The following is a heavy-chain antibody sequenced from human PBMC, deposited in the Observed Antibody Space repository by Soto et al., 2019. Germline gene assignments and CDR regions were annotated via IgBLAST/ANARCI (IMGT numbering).Heavy chain of an antibody. Sequence: SVKVSCKASGYSFTSYAISWVRQAPGQGLEWMGGIIPIFGTANYAQKFQGRVTITADESTSTAYMELSSLRSEDTAVYYCASMTTATTRGMDVWGQGTTVTVSS. CDR3: ASMTTATTRGMDV. V-gene: IGHV1-69*13. J-gene: IGHJ6*02. CDR2: IIPIFGTA. CDR1: GYSFTSYA. D-gene: IGHD4-4*01.